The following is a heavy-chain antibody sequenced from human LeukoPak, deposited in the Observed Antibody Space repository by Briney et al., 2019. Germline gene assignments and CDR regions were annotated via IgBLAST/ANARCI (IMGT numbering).Heavy chain of an antibody. D-gene: IGHD3-22*01. CDR1: NDTFTNYY. J-gene: IGHJ5*02. CDR3: ARMIGVGDKYFDP. CDR2: VYPSGCA. V-gene: IGHV4-4*07. Sequence: SETLSLTCTVSNDTFTNYYWSWLRQPAGKGLEWIGRVYPSGCANYNPSLRSRVILSADTCKNQVFLRLTSVTAADTAVYYGARMIGVGDKYFDPWGQGTPVTVSS.